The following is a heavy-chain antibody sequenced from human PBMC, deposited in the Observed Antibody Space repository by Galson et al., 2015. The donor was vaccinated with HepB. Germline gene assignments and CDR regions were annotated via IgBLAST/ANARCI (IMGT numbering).Heavy chain of an antibody. CDR1: GYTFTSYG. J-gene: IGHJ6*03. CDR2: ISAYNGNT. D-gene: IGHD6-13*01. Sequence: SVKVSCKASGYTFTSYGISWVRQAPGQGLEWMGWISAYNGNTNYAQKLQGRVTMTTDTSTSTAYMELRSLRSDDTAVYYCARFGDDQYSSSWYLVVLPFPDQPHYYYYYMDVWGKGTTVTVSS. V-gene: IGHV1-18*01. CDR3: ARFGDDQYSSSWYLVVLPFPDQPHYYYYYMDV.